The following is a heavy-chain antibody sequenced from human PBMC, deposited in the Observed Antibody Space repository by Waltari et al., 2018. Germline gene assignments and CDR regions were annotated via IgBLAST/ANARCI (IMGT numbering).Heavy chain of an antibody. V-gene: IGHV4-39*01. Sequence: LQLQESGPGLVKPSETLSLTCTVSGGSISSSSYYWGWIRQPPGKGLEWIGSIYYSGSTYYNPSLKSRVTISVDTSKNQFSLKLSSVTAADTAVYYCASSDDSSGYYANWFDPWGQGTLVTVSS. CDR3: ASSDDSSGYYANWFDP. CDR1: GGSISSSSYY. D-gene: IGHD3-22*01. J-gene: IGHJ5*02. CDR2: IYYSGST.